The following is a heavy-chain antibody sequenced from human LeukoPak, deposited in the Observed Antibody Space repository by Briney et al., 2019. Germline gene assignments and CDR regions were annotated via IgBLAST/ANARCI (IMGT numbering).Heavy chain of an antibody. J-gene: IGHJ6*02. CDR2: INHSGST. D-gene: IGHD2-15*01. CDR1: GGSFSGHY. Sequence: PWETLSLTCAVYGGSFSGHYWSWFRQPPGKGLEWIGEINHSGSTNYNPSLKSRVTISVDTSKNQFSLKLSSVTAADTAVYYCARLYCSGGSCPNHYYYYGMDVWGQGTTVTVSS. CDR3: ARLYCSGGSCPNHYYYYGMDV. V-gene: IGHV4-34*01.